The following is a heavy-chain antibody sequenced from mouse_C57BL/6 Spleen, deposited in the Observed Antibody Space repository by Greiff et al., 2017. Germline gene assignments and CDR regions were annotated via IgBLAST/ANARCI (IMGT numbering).Heavy chain of an antibody. J-gene: IGHJ2*01. CDR1: GFSLTSYG. D-gene: IGHD2-1*01. V-gene: IGHV2-2*01. CDR3: ARGNYEYYFDY. CDR2: IWSGGST. Sequence: VKLKQSGPGLVQPSQSLSITCTVSGFSLTSYGVHWVRQSPGKGLEWLGVIWSGGSTDYNAAFISRLSISKDNSKSQVFFKMNSLQADDTAIYYCARGNYEYYFDYWGQGTTLTVSS.